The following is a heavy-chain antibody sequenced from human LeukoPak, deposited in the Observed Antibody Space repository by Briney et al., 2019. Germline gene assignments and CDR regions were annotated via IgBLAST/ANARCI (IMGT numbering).Heavy chain of an antibody. Sequence: KPSETLSLTCTVSGGSISSYYWSWIRQPPGKGLEWIGYIYYSGSTNYNPSLKSRVTISVDTSKNQFSLKLSSVTAADTAVYYCAREACSGGSCPLDYWGQGTLVTVSS. D-gene: IGHD2-15*01. CDR3: AREACSGGSCPLDY. CDR1: GGSISSYY. J-gene: IGHJ4*02. V-gene: IGHV4-59*12. CDR2: IYYSGST.